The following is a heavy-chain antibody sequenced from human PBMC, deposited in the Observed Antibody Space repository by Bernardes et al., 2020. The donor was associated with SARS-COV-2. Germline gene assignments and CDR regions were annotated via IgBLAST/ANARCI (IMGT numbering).Heavy chain of an antibody. D-gene: IGHD3-10*01. CDR1: GFTFSSYG. V-gene: IGHV3-33*01. CDR3: ASADQYYYGSGSPGADV. Sequence: GGSLRLSCAASGFTFSSYGMHWVRQAPGKGLEWVAVIWYDGSNKYYADSVKGRFTISRDNSKNTLYLQMNSLRAEDTAVYYCASADQYYYGSGSPGADVWGQGTTVTVSS. CDR2: IWYDGSNK. J-gene: IGHJ6*02.